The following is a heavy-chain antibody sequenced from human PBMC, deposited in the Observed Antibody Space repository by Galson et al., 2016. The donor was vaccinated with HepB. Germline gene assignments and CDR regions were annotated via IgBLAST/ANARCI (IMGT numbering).Heavy chain of an antibody. V-gene: IGHV4-59*08. J-gene: IGHJ6*02. CDR3: ARHLVDFHGDYYYYGMDV. Sequence: SETLSLTCTVSGGSIGSYYYNWIRQPPGKGLEWIGYIYYNGSTNYNPSPKSRVTISVDTSKNPFSLKLSSVTAADTAVYYCARHLVDFHGDYYYYGMDVWGQGTTVTVSS. CDR1: GGSIGSYY. D-gene: IGHD1-26*01. CDR2: IYYNGST.